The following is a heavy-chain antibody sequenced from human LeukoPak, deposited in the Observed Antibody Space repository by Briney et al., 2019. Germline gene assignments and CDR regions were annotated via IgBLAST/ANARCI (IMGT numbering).Heavy chain of an antibody. CDR2: ISAYNGNT. J-gene: IGHJ4*02. D-gene: IGHD3-10*02. CDR1: GYTFTSYG. Sequence: ASVNVSCKASGYTFTSYGISWVRQAPGQGLEWMGWISAYNGNTNYAQKLQGRVTMTTDTSTSTAYMELRSLRSDDTAVYYCARSMFNTLDIRDDYWGQGTLVTVSS. V-gene: IGHV1-18*01. CDR3: ARSMFNTLDIRDDY.